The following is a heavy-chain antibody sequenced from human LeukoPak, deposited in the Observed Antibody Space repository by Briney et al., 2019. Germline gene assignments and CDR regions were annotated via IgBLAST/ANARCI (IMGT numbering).Heavy chain of an antibody. CDR1: GGTFSSYA. J-gene: IGHJ4*02. V-gene: IGHV1-69*04. CDR2: IVPILGIA. Sequence: SVKVSCKASGGTFSSYAISWVRQAPGQGLEWMGRIVPILGIANYAQKFQGRVTITADKSTSTAYMDLSSLRSEDTAVYYCARAISRTGYSSSWYDYWGQGTLVTVSS. CDR3: ARAISRTGYSSSWYDY. D-gene: IGHD6-13*01.